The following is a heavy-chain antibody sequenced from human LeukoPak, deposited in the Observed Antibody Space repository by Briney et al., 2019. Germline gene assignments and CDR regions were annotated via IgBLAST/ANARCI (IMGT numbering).Heavy chain of an antibody. CDR2: IYTSGRT. V-gene: IGHV4-61*02. CDR3: ARVSYSSSSLYYYYYYMDV. CDR1: GNSISSGDNY. Sequence: PSETLSLTCTVSGNSISSGDNYWSWIRQPAGKGLEWIGRIYTSGRTYYNPSLKSRVTISLDTSKNQFSLKLSSVTAADTAVYYCARVSYSSSSLYYYYYYMDVWGKGTTVTVSS. D-gene: IGHD6-6*01. J-gene: IGHJ6*03.